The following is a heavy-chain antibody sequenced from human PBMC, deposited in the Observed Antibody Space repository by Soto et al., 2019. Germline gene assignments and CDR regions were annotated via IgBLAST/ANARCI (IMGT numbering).Heavy chain of an antibody. CDR3: TRASASSMLRGVVII. CDR2: MYHSGAS. Sequence: PSETLSLTCAVSGGSIGTDNWCSWVRQPPGKGLEWIGEMYHSGASNFNPSLKSRVTISVDKSKNQFSMQMASVTAADTALYYCTRASASSMLRGVVIIWGRGTQGTVSS. CDR1: GGSIGTDNW. J-gene: IGHJ4*02. D-gene: IGHD3-10*01. V-gene: IGHV4-4*02.